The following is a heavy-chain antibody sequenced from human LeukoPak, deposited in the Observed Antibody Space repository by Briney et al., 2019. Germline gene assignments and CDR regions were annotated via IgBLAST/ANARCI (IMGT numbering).Heavy chain of an antibody. V-gene: IGHV1-46*01. J-gene: IGHJ6*03. Sequence: ASVKVSCKASGYTFTSYYMHWVRQAPGQGLEWMGIINPSGGSTSYAQKFQGRVTMTRDTSISTAYMELSRLRSDDTAVYYCARAGTGSRPRSNHYYYYMDVWGKGTTVTISS. CDR3: ARAGTGSRPRSNHYYYYMDV. D-gene: IGHD1-14*01. CDR1: GYTFTSYY. CDR2: INPSGGST.